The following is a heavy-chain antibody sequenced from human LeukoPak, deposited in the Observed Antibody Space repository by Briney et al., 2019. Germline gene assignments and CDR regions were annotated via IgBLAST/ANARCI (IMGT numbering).Heavy chain of an antibody. Sequence: SVKVSCKASVGTFSSYAISWVRQAPGQGLEWMVGIIPIFGTANYAQKFQGRVTITTDESTSTAYMELSSLRSEDTAVYYCARAVGSETGELYYYYYYMDVWGKGTTVTVSS. J-gene: IGHJ6*03. D-gene: IGHD7-27*01. CDR3: ARAVGSETGELYYYYYYMDV. V-gene: IGHV1-69*05. CDR1: VGTFSSYA. CDR2: IIPIFGTA.